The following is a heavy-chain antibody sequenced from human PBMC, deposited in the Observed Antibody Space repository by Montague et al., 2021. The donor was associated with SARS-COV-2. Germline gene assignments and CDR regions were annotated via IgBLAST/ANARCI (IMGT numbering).Heavy chain of an antibody. Sequence: SETLSLTCTVSGGSISSSSYYWAWIRQPTGKGLEWIGSIYYRGSTYYNLSLKSRVFISVDTSKNQLSLTLTSVTAADTAVYYCATQEDPSGCIPWPFDFWGQGTLVSVSS. J-gene: IGHJ4*02. V-gene: IGHV4-39*01. CDR2: IYYRGST. D-gene: IGHD6-19*01. CDR1: GGSISSSSYY. CDR3: ATQEDPSGCIPWPFDF.